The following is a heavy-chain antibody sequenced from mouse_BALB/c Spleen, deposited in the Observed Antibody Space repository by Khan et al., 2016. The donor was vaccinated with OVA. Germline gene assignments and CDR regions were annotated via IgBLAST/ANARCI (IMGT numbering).Heavy chain of an antibody. D-gene: IGHD2-3*01. CDR1: GFTFSSYG. CDR2: ISSGGSYT. Sequence: EVQLVESGGDLVKPGGSLKLSCAASGFTFSSYGMFWVRQTPDKRLEWVAAISSGGSYTYYPESLKGRFTISRDNAKNTLYLQMSSLKSEDTAMYYCARQPGYYEGSAMDYWGQGTSVTVAS. J-gene: IGHJ4*01. V-gene: IGHV5-6*01. CDR3: ARQPGYYEGSAMDY.